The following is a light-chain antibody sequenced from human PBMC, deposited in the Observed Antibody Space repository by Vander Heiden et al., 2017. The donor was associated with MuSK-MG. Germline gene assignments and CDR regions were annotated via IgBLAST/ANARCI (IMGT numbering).Light chain of an antibody. Sequence: QSALTQPRPVSGSPGQSVTISCTGTRGDVGGYNYVSWYPQHPGKSPKLMIYDGSKRPSGVPVRFSGSRSGNTATLTVSGRQAEDEDDYYCCSYAGSYVFGTGTKITVL. CDR2: DGS. CDR1: RGDVGGYNY. V-gene: IGLV2-11*01. J-gene: IGLJ1*01. CDR3: CSYAGSYV.